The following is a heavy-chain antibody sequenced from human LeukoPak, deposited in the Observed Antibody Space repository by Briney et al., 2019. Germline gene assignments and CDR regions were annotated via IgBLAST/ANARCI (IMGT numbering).Heavy chain of an antibody. J-gene: IGHJ4*02. CDR2: ISYDGSNK. Sequence: GGSLRLSCAASGFTFSSYAMHWVRQAPGKGLEWVAVISYDGSNKYYADSVKGRFTISRDNSKNTLYLQMNSLRAEDTAVYYCARGSGQLIDYWGQGTLVNVSS. CDR3: ARGSGQLIDY. D-gene: IGHD5-18*01. V-gene: IGHV3-30*01. CDR1: GFTFSSYA.